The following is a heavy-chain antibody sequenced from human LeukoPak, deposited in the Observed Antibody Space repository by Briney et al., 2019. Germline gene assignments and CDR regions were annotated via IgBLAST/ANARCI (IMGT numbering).Heavy chain of an antibody. CDR1: GYTFTGYY. J-gene: IGHJ4*02. Sequence: GASVKVSCKASGYTFTGYYMHWVRQAPGQGLEGMGWINPNSGGTNYAQKFQGRVTMTRDTSISTAYMELSRLRSDDTAVYYCARKSGYSYGYDYWGQGTLVTVSS. V-gene: IGHV1-2*02. CDR2: INPNSGGT. CDR3: ARKSGYSYGYDY. D-gene: IGHD5-18*01.